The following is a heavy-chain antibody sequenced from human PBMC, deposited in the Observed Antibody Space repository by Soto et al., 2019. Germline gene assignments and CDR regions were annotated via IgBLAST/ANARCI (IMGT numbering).Heavy chain of an antibody. CDR2: IYYSGST. Sequence: QVQLQESGPGLVKPSETLSLTCTVSGGSISSYYWSWIRQPPGKGLEWIGYIYYSGSTNYNPSLKSRVTISVDTSKNQFSLKLSSVTAPDTAVYYCARLWFGEPVDYWGQGTLVTVSS. J-gene: IGHJ4*02. D-gene: IGHD3-10*01. CDR3: ARLWFGEPVDY. V-gene: IGHV4-59*08. CDR1: GGSISSYY.